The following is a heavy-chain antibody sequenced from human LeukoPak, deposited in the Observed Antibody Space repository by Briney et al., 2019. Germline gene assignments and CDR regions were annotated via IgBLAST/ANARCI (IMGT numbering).Heavy chain of an antibody. J-gene: IGHJ4*02. CDR1: GFTFSNYA. CDR2: ISSSGFTT. D-gene: IGHD3-22*01. CDR3: ADLGDYYDSSGYFYGGSYY. V-gene: IGHV3-23*01. Sequence: GGSLRLSCAASGFTFSNYAMTWVRQAPGKGLEWVSGISSSGFTTNYADSVEGRFTISRDNSKNTLFLQMNSLRAEDTAVYYCADLGDYYDSSGYFYGGSYYWGQGALVTVSS.